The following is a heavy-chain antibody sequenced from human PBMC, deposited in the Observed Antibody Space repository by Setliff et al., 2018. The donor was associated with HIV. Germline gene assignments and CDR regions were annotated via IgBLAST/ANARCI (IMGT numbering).Heavy chain of an antibody. CDR2: INPSSTST. D-gene: IGHD1-26*01. CDR3: ARDHMSVGAWVGATSRGLFQH. V-gene: IGHV1-46*01. CDR1: GYTFTTYY. J-gene: IGHJ1*01. Sequence: ASVKVSCKASGYTFTTYYIHWVRQAPGQGLEWMGIINPSSTSTNYAQRFQGRVTMTRDTSTSTVYMELSSLRSEDTTVYYCARDHMSVGAWVGATSRGLFQHWGQGTLVTVSS.